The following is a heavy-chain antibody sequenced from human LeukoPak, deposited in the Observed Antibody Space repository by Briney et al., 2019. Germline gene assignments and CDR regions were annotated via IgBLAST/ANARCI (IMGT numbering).Heavy chain of an antibody. CDR3: ARGGTYCSGASCYFF. Sequence: ASVKVSFKASVYTFTSYDINWVRQATGQGLEWMGWMNPNSGNTGYAQKFQGRVTMTRNTSISTAYMELSSLRSEDTAVYYCARGGTYCSGASCYFFWGQGTLVTVSS. CDR1: VYTFTSYD. CDR2: MNPNSGNT. V-gene: IGHV1-8*01. D-gene: IGHD2-15*01. J-gene: IGHJ4*02.